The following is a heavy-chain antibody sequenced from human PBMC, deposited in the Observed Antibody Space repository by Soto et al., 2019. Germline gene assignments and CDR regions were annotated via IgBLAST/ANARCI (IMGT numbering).Heavy chain of an antibody. CDR1: GGSISSYY. CDR2: IYYSGST. V-gene: IGHV4-59*01. CDR3: ARGGGDDYFAY. D-gene: IGHD2-21*01. Sequence: SETLSVTCTVSGGSISSYYWSWIRQPPGKGLEWIGYIYYSGSTNYNPSLKSRVTISVDTSKNQFSLKLSSVTAADTAVYYCARGGGDDYFAYWGQRTPVTVSS. J-gene: IGHJ4*02.